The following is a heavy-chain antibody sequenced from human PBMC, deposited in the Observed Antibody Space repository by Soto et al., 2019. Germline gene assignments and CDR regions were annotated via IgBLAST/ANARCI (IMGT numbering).Heavy chain of an antibody. V-gene: IGHV4-39*01. CDR1: GGSISSSSYY. Sequence: QLQLQESGPGLVKPSETLSLTCTVSGGSISSSSYYWGWIRQPPGKGLEWIGSIYYSGSTYYNPSLKSRVTISVDTSKNQFSLKLSSVTAADTAVYYCAVTPRPYDILTGYYFRGGEASDYFDYWGQGTLVTVSS. CDR3: AVTPRPYDILTGYYFRGGEASDYFDY. D-gene: IGHD3-9*01. CDR2: IYYSGST. J-gene: IGHJ4*02.